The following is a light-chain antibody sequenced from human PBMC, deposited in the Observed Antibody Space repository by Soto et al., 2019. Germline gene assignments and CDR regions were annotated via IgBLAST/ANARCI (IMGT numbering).Light chain of an antibody. Sequence: QSALTQPASVPGSPGQSITISCTGTSSDFGSYNLVSWYQRHPGKAPKLMIYEVSKRPSGVSNRFSGSKSGNTASLTISGLQAEDEADYYCFSYAGSSTSYVVGTGTKVTGL. J-gene: IGLJ1*01. V-gene: IGLV2-23*02. CDR3: FSYAGSSTSYV. CDR2: EVS. CDR1: SSDFGSYNL.